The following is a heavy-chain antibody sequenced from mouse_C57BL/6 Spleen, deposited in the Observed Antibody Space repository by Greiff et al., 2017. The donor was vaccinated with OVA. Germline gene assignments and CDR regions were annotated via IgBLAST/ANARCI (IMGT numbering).Heavy chain of an antibody. CDR3: AIERWLLRFDY. Sequence: QVQLQQPGAELVKPGASVKVFCKASGYTFTSYWMHWVKQRPGQGLEWIGRIHPSDSDTNYNQKFKGKATLTVDKSSSTAYMQLSSLTSEDSAVYYCAIERWLLRFDYWGQGTTLTVSS. V-gene: IGHV1-74*01. CDR1: GYTFTSYW. CDR2: IHPSDSDT. D-gene: IGHD2-3*01. J-gene: IGHJ2*01.